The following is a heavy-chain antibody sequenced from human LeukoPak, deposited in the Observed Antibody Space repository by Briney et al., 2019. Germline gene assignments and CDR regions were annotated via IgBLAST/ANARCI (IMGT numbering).Heavy chain of an antibody. CDR1: GDSVSSNSAA. CDR2: TYYRSKWYN. J-gene: IGHJ6*02. Sequence: SQTLSLTCAISGDSVSSNSAAWNWIRQSPSRGLEWLGRTYYRSKWYNDYAVSVKSRITINPDTSKNQFSLQLNSVTPEDTAVHYCARSVGTVVVPAAMTYGMDVWGQGTTVTVSS. CDR3: ARSVGTVVVPAAMTYGMDV. D-gene: IGHD2-2*01. V-gene: IGHV6-1*01.